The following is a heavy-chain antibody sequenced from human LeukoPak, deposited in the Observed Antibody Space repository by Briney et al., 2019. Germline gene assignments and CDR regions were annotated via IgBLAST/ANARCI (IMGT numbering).Heavy chain of an antibody. V-gene: IGHV1-2*02. D-gene: IGHD1-26*01. Sequence: ASVEVSCKPSGYTFTGDYIHWVRQAPGHGLEWMGWINHNSGGTKYAQKFQGRFTMTSDTSISTTYMELSSLRSDDTAMYYCARGGPKPIMGAADCWGQGTLVTVSS. CDR2: INHNSGGT. CDR3: ARGGPKPIMGAADC. CDR1: GYTFTGDY. J-gene: IGHJ4*02.